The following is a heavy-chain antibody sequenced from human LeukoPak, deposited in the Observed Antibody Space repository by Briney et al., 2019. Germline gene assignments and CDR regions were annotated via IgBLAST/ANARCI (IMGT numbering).Heavy chain of an antibody. V-gene: IGHV1-69*13. Sequence: ASVKVSCKASGGTFSSYAISWVRQAPGQGLEWMGGIIPIFGTANYAQKFQGRVTITADESTSTAYMELSSLRSEDTAVYYCARGAYGSGSYPPYWYFDLWGRGTLVTVSS. CDR3: ARGAYGSGSYPPYWYFDL. CDR1: GGTFSSYA. CDR2: IIPIFGTA. D-gene: IGHD3-10*01. J-gene: IGHJ2*01.